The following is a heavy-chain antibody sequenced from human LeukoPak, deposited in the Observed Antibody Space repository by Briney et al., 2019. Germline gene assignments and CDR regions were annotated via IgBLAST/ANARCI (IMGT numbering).Heavy chain of an antibody. CDR1: GYTFTSYD. J-gene: IGHJ5*02. CDR2: INPNSGGT. D-gene: IGHD5-12*01. CDR3: ARGRKWLPNWFDP. Sequence: ASVKVSCKASGYTFTSYDINWVRQATGQGLEWMGWINPNSGGTNYAQKFQGRVTMTRDTSISTAYMELSRLRSDDTAVYYCARGRKWLPNWFDPWGQGTLVTVSS. V-gene: IGHV1-2*02.